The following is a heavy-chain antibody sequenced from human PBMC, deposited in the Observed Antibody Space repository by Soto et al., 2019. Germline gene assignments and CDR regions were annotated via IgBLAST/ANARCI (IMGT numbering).Heavy chain of an antibody. V-gene: IGHV4-30-4*01. CDR2: IYYSGST. J-gene: IGHJ5*02. CDR3: AREPLRGLAAQGMKEVLRFLEWPRGHTPNWFDP. D-gene: IGHD3-3*01. Sequence: PSETLSLTCTVSGGSISSGDYYWSWIRQPPGKGLEWIGYIYYSGSTYYNPSLKSRVTISVDTSKNQFSLKLSSVTAADTAVYYCAREPLRGLAAQGMKEVLRFLEWPRGHTPNWFDPWGQGTLVTVSS. CDR1: GGSISSGDYY.